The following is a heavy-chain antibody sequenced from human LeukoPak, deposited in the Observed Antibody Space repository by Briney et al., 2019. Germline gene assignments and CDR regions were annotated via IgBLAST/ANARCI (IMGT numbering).Heavy chain of an antibody. J-gene: IGHJ6*03. CDR1: GGSISSSSYY. CDR3: ARVRSGGDWSYYMDV. V-gene: IGHV4-39*01. Sequence: SETLSLTCTVSGGSISSSSYYWGWIRQPPGKGLEWIGSIYYSGSTYYNPSLKSRVTISVDTSKNQFSLKLSSVTAADTAVYYCARVRSGGDWSYYMDVWGKGTTVTVSS. D-gene: IGHD2-21*02. CDR2: IYYSGST.